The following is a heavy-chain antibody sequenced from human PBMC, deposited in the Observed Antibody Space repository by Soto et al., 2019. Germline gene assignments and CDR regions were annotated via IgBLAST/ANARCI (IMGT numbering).Heavy chain of an antibody. V-gene: IGHV3-15*01. CDR3: TTGYSSGWYYFDY. D-gene: IGHD6-19*01. Sequence: GGSLRLSCAASGFTFSNAWMSWVRQAPGKGLEWVGRIKSKTDGGTTDYAAPVKGRFTISRDDSKNTLYLQMNSLKTEDTAVYYCTTGYSSGWYYFDYWGQGTLVTVS. CDR1: GFTFSNAW. CDR2: IKSKTDGGTT. J-gene: IGHJ4*02.